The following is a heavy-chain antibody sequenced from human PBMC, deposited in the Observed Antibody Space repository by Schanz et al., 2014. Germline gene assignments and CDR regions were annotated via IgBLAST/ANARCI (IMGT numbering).Heavy chain of an antibody. Sequence: EVQLVESGGGLVQPGGSLRLSCAASGFTFSNHAMTWVRQTPGKGLEWVSVISGSGVTIYYADSVKGRFTISRDNSKNTLYLQMKSLRVEDTAVYYCAKDLISGWSGFDYWGQGTLVNVSS. CDR1: GFTFSNHA. CDR2: ISGSGVTI. D-gene: IGHD6-19*01. CDR3: AKDLISGWSGFDY. J-gene: IGHJ4*02. V-gene: IGHV3-23*04.